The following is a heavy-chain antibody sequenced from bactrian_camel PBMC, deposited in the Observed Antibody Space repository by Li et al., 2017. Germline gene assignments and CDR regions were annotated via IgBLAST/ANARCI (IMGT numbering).Heavy chain of an antibody. CDR3: AAAEWVWSPDPLRGDFDR. CDR1: GHSRGSNC. Sequence: QLVESGGGSVQAGGSLRLSCKVSGHSRGSNCVGWYRLPPGRAPAEREGIAAIRRDGGETWYAASVKGRFTISRDNAKDTIDLSMNSLEPEDTGMYYCAAAEWVWSPDPLRGDFDRWGRGTQVTVS. D-gene: IGHD3*01. J-gene: IGHJ4*01. V-gene: IGHV3S32*01. CDR2: IRRDGGET.